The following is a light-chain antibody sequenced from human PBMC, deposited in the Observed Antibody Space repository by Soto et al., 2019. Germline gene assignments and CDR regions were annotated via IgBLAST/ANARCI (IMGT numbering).Light chain of an antibody. CDR2: DAS. CDR3: QQYNSYLT. Sequence: DIQMTQSPSTLSASVGDRVTITCRASQSISSWLAWYQQKPGKAPKLLIYDASSLESGVPSRFRGSGSGTEFTITISSLQPDDFSTYYCQQYNSYLTFGGETKVEIK. CDR1: QSISSW. V-gene: IGKV1-5*01. J-gene: IGKJ4*01.